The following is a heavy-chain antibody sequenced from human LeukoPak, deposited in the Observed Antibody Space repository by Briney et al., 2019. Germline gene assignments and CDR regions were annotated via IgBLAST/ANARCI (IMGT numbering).Heavy chain of an antibody. V-gene: IGHV3-48*01. J-gene: IGHJ6*03. CDR1: GFTFSSYS. Sequence: PGGSLRLSCAASGFTFSSYSMNWVRQAPGKGLEWVSYISSSSSTIYYADSVKGRFTISRDNAKNSLYLQMNSLRAEDTAVYYCARRVEYQLLRYMDVWGKGTTVTVSS. D-gene: IGHD2-2*01. CDR2: ISSSSSTI. CDR3: ARRVEYQLLRYMDV.